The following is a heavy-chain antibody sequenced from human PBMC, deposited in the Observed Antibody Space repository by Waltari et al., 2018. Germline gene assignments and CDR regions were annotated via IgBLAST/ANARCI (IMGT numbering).Heavy chain of an antibody. D-gene: IGHD5-12*01. CDR1: GYTFTAYY. CDR2: INCNTGDR. Sequence: QVQLVQSGAEVKKPGASVKVYCKTSGYTFTAYYMHWVRQVPGQGLEWMGWINCNTGDRDYAQKFRGRVTMTRETSLTTVYMEMNRLTSGDTAVYYCAREDIVATKVFDDWGHGTLVTVSS. CDR3: AREDIVATKVFDD. V-gene: IGHV1-2*02. J-gene: IGHJ4*01.